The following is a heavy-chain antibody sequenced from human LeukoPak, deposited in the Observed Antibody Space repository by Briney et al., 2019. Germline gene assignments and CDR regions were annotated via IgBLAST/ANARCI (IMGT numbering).Heavy chain of an antibody. V-gene: IGHV1-46*01. J-gene: IGHJ5*02. CDR1: VYTFSSYY. CDR3: ARERAYCSSPSCRGKSDRFDP. CDR2: MKPSGDST. D-gene: IGHD2-2*01. Sequence: ASVKVSCKASVYTFSSYYMHWGRDAPGQRLGWVGKMKPSGDSTSYTQKFQGRVTMTRDTYTSTGYMELTSLRSEDTAVYYCARERAYCSSPSCRGKSDRFDPWGQGTLVTVSS.